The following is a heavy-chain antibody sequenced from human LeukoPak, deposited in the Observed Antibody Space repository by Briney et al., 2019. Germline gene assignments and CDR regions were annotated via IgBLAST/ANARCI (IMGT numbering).Heavy chain of an antibody. V-gene: IGHV4-59*01. CDR3: VSSYGGYVLDY. CDR1: GGSISSYS. CDR2: VYHSGSI. Sequence: SETLSLTCTDSGGSISSYSWNWIRQSPGKGLEIGRVYHSGSINYNPSLKSRVTISVDTSKNQFSLNLSSVTAADTAVYYCVSSYGGYVLDYWGQGTLVIVSS. J-gene: IGHJ4*02. D-gene: IGHD5-12*01.